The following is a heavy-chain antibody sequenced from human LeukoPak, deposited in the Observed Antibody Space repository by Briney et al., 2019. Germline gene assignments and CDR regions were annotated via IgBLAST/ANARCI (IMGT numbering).Heavy chain of an antibody. D-gene: IGHD2-8*02. CDR1: GFTFSSYW. J-gene: IGHJ4*02. CDR2: IKQDGSEK. V-gene: IGHV3-7*01. Sequence: PGGSLRLSCAASGFTFSSYWMSWVRQAPGKGLEWVANIKQDGSEKHYVDSVKGRFTISRDNAKNSLYLQMNSLRAEDTAVYYCASMEGVRVSIFDYWGQGTLVTVSS. CDR3: ASMEGVRVSIFDY.